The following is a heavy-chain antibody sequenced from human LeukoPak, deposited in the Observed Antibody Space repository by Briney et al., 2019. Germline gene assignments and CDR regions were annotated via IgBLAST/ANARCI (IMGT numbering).Heavy chain of an antibody. CDR2: ISSSSTI. J-gene: IGHJ3*02. D-gene: IGHD2-21*02. CDR3: ARPQGIVVVTASLAFDI. V-gene: IGHV3-48*02. CDR1: GFTFSGYS. Sequence: TGGSLRLSCAASGFTFSGYSMNWVRQAPGKGLEWISYISSSSTIYYADSVKGRFTISRDNAKNSLYLQMNSLRDEDTAIYYCARPQGIVVVTASLAFDIWGQGTMVTVSS.